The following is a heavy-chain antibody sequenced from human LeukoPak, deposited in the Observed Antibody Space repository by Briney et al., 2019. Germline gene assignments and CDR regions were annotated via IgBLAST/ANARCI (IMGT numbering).Heavy chain of an antibody. V-gene: IGHV4-59*01. J-gene: IGHJ4*02. D-gene: IGHD3-10*01. Sequence: SETLSLTCTVSGGSISTFYWSWIRQSPGKGLEWIGYIYYSGSTNYNPSLKGRVTISVDTSKNQFSLNLSSVTAADTAVYYCARVRGSGNHGYWGQGTLVTVSS. CDR1: GGSISTFY. CDR3: ARVRGSGNHGY. CDR2: IYYSGST.